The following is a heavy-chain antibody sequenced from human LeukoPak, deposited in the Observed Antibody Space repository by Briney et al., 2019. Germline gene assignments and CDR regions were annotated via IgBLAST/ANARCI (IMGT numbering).Heavy chain of an antibody. CDR2: MNPNSGNT. Sequence: ASVKVSCKASGGTFSSYAISWVRQAPGQGLEWMGWMNPNSGNTGYAQKFQGRVTMTRITPISTAFMELSSLTFEDTAVYYCARGSDVWGQGTTVTVSS. J-gene: IGHJ6*02. CDR3: ARGSDV. V-gene: IGHV1-8*02. CDR1: GGTFSSYA.